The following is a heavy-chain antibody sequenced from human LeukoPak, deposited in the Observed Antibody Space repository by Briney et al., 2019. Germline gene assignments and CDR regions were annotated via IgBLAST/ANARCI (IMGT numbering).Heavy chain of an antibody. J-gene: IGHJ6*03. CDR1: GFTFSSYA. Sequence: GGSLRLSCAASGFTFSSYAMSWVRQAPGKGLEWVSAISGSGGSTYYADSVKGRFTISRDNSKNTLYLQMNSLRAEGTAVYYCAKGTYGDYVFHYYYYYMDVWGKGTAVTVSS. D-gene: IGHD4-17*01. CDR3: AKGTYGDYVFHYYYYYMDV. CDR2: ISGSGGST. V-gene: IGHV3-23*01.